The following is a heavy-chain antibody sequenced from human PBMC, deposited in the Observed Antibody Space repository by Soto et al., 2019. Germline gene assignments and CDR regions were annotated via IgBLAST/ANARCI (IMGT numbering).Heavy chain of an antibody. CDR3: ARYRFGDTAMVIDH. J-gene: IGHJ4*02. Sequence: SEPLSLTCTVSGGSISSGDYYWSCIRHPPGKGLECIGHIHHSGSTYYNPSLKSRVTISVDTSKNQCSLKLSSVTAADTAVYYCARYRFGDTAMVIDHWGQGTLVTVS. D-gene: IGHD5-18*01. CDR1: GGSISSGDYY. V-gene: IGHV4-30-4*01. CDR2: IHHSGST.